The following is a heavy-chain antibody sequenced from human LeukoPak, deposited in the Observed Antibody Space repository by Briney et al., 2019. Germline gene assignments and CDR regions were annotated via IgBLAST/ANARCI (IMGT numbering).Heavy chain of an antibody. J-gene: IGHJ4*02. CDR2: INRSGST. V-gene: IGHV4-34*01. CDR1: GGSFSGYF. Sequence: SETLSLTCAVYGGSFSGYFWSWFRQPPGKGLEWIGEINRSGSTNYNSSLSLKSRVTISVGTSKNQFSLKLSSVTAADTAVYYCARDIYGDYPDYWGQGTLVTVSS. CDR3: ARDIYGDYPDY. D-gene: IGHD4-17*01.